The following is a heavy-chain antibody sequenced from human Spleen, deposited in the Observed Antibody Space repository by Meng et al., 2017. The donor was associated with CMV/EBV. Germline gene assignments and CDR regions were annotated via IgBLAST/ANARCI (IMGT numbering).Heavy chain of an antibody. CDR2: INHSGST. V-gene: IGHV4-34*01. J-gene: IGHJ5*02. CDR1: GWSFSGHY. CDR3: ARGHRWFDP. Sequence: LSLPSAVYGWSFSGHYWSWIRQPPGKDLEWIAEINHSGSTNYNPSLKSRVTISLDTSKLQFSLTLSSVTAADTAVYYCARGHRWFDPWGQGTLVTVSS.